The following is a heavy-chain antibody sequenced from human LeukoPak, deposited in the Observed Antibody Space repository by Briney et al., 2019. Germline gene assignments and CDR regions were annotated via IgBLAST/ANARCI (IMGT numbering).Heavy chain of an antibody. CDR2: IYYSGST. V-gene: IGHV4-59*01. CDR3: ARGGSYSGVVDY. Sequence: PSETLSLTCTVSSGSISSYYWRWIRQPPGKGLEGIGYIYYSGSTNENPSLTSRVTISVDPSQNQFSLNLPSVTAADTAVYYCARGGSYSGVVDYWGQGTLVTVSS. J-gene: IGHJ4*02. CDR1: SGSISSYY. D-gene: IGHD1-26*01.